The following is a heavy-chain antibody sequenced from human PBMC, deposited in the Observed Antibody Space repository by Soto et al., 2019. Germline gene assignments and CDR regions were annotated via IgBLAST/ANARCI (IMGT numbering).Heavy chain of an antibody. Sequence: SETLSLTCAVSGDSISSGGHSWNWLRQPPGKGLDWIGYIYHSGNTYFNPTLKSRVTMSVDTSKNQISLTLSSVTAADTATYYCARDRDGYDSGYFDSWGHGTLVTVSS. V-gene: IGHV4-30-2*01. CDR2: IYHSGNT. D-gene: IGHD5-12*01. J-gene: IGHJ4*01. CDR3: ARDRDGYDSGYFDS. CDR1: GDSISSGGHS.